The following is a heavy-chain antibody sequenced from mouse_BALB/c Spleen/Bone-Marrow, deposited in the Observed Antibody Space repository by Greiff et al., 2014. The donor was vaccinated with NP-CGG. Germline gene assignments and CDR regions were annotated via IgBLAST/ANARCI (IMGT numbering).Heavy chain of an antibody. J-gene: IGHJ4*01. Sequence: VQLQQPGAELVKPGASVKLSCTASGFNIKDTYMHWVKQRPEQGLEWIGRIDPANGNTKYDPKFQGKATITADTSSNTAYLQLSSMTSEDAAVDYCAIYYGNYYAMDYWGQGTSVTVSS. CDR2: IDPANGNT. CDR1: GFNIKDTY. D-gene: IGHD2-1*01. CDR3: AIYYGNYYAMDY. V-gene: IGHV14-3*02.